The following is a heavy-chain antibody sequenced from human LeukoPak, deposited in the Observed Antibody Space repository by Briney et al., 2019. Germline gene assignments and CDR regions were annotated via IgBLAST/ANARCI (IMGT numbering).Heavy chain of an antibody. J-gene: IGHJ4*02. Sequence: SETLSLTCAVYGGSLSSYYWSWIRQPPGKGLEWIGKINYSGGTNYNPSLKSRVTISVDMSKNQFSLKLSSVTAADTAVYYCARLIYYDSSGYLDYWGQGSLVTVSS. V-gene: IGHV4-34*01. CDR3: ARLIYYDSSGYLDY. CDR2: INYSGGT. CDR1: GGSLSSYY. D-gene: IGHD3-22*01.